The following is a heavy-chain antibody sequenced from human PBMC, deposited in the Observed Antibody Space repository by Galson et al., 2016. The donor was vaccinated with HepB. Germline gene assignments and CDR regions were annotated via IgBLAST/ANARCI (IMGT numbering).Heavy chain of an antibody. CDR2: INSDGSTT. J-gene: IGHJ4*02. CDR3: AKGWSGPDS. D-gene: IGHD3-3*01. CDR1: GFTFNTYW. V-gene: IGHV3-74*01. Sequence: SLRLSCAASGFTFNTYWLGWVRQGPGKGLVWVSRINSDGSTTTYADSVKGRFTISRDNAKKTLYLQMNSQRSEDTAVYYCAKGWSGPDSWGQGTLVTVSS.